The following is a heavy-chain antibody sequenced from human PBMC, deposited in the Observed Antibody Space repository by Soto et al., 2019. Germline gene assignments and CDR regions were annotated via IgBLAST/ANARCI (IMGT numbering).Heavy chain of an antibody. CDR3: TVAPQWLVRKFDY. V-gene: IGHV3-15*07. CDR1: GLTFSNAW. J-gene: IGHJ4*02. D-gene: IGHD6-19*01. Sequence: GGSLRLSCAASGLTFSNAWMNWVRQAPGKGLEWVGRIKSKTDGGTTDYAEPVKGRFTISRDDSKNTLFLQMDSLKTEDTAVYYCTVAPQWLVRKFDYWGQGTLVTVPQ. CDR2: IKSKTDGGTT.